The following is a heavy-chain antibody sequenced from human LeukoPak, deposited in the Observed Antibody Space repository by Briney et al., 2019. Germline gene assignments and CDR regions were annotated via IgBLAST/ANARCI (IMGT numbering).Heavy chain of an antibody. Sequence: ASVKVSCKASGYTFTGYYMHWVRQAPGQGLEWMGRINPDSGGTSYAQKFQGRVTMTRDTSISTAYMELSRLRPDDTAVYYCARDLTVGTFDYWGQGTLVTVSS. CDR2: INPDSGGT. J-gene: IGHJ4*02. CDR1: GYTFTGYY. D-gene: IGHD4-23*01. CDR3: ARDLTVGTFDY. V-gene: IGHV1-2*06.